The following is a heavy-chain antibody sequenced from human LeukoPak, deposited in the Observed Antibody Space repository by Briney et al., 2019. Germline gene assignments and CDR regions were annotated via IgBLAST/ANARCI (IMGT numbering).Heavy chain of an antibody. CDR1: GFTFSSYT. J-gene: IGHJ4*02. D-gene: IGHD2-2*01. Sequence: GGSLRLSCAASGFTFSSYTMNWVRQAPGEGLEWVSSITSSNYIYYAGSVKGRFTISRDNAKNSLYLQMNSLRAEDTAVYFCARFVIVPSATLDYWGQGTLVTVSS. CDR3: ARFVIVPSATLDY. V-gene: IGHV3-21*01. CDR2: ITSSNYI.